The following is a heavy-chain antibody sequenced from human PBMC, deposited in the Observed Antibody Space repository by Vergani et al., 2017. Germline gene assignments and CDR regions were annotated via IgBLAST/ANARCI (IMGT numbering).Heavy chain of an antibody. Sequence: QVQLVQSGAEVKKPGASVKVSCQASGYTFTSYYIHWVRQAPGQGLEWMGIINPSGGSTNYAQKFQGRVTITRDTSTSTVFMELSSLRSEDTAVYYCARGCGSTSCYKRGEDWFDPWGQGTRVTVSS. J-gene: IGHJ5*02. D-gene: IGHD2-2*02. CDR2: INPSGGST. V-gene: IGHV1-46*01. CDR3: ARGCGSTSCYKRGEDWFDP. CDR1: GYTFTSYY.